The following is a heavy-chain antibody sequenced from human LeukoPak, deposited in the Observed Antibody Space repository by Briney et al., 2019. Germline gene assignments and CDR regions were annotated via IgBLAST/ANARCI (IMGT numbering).Heavy chain of an antibody. CDR3: ARASDSSGYDHEY. CDR1: GGSFSGYY. V-gene: IGHV4-34*01. CDR2: INHSGST. J-gene: IGHJ4*01. Sequence: SEPLTLTCAVCGGSFSGYYWSWIRQPPGKGLQWMGEINHSGSTNYNQSLKSRVTISVDTSKNQFSRKLSSVTAADTAVYYCARASDSSGYDHEYWGHGTLVTVSS. D-gene: IGHD6-19*01.